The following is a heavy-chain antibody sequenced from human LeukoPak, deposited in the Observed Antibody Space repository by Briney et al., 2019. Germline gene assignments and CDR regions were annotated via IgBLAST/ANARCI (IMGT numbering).Heavy chain of an antibody. J-gene: IGHJ4*02. Sequence: ASVEVSCKASGYTFTSYGISWVRHAPGQGLEWMGWISAYNGNTNYAQKFQGRVTMTRDTSISTAYMELSRLRSDDTAVYYCARALRLVVIDYWGQGTLVTVSS. D-gene: IGHD2-15*01. V-gene: IGHV1-18*01. CDR1: GYTFTSYG. CDR3: ARALRLVVIDY. CDR2: ISAYNGNT.